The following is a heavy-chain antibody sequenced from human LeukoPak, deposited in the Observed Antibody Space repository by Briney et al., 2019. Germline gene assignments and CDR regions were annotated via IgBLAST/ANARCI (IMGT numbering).Heavy chain of an antibody. CDR2: INWNGGST. V-gene: IGHV3-20*04. Sequence: GGSLRLSCAASGFTFSSYAMSWVRQAPGKGLEWVSGINWNGGSTGYADSVKGRFTVSRDNAKNSLYLQMNSLRAEDTALYYCARAAQYYYDSSGYYYRELDYWGQGTLVTVSS. CDR1: GFTFSSYA. CDR3: ARAAQYYYDSSGYYYRELDY. D-gene: IGHD3-22*01. J-gene: IGHJ4*02.